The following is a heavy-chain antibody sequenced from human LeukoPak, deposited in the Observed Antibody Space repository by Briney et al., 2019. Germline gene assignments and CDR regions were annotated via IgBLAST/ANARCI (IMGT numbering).Heavy chain of an antibody. CDR1: GFTFSSYW. J-gene: IGHJ4*02. CDR2: VKQDGSEK. CDR3: ARAKWELPLDY. D-gene: IGHD1-26*01. V-gene: IGHV3-7*01. Sequence: GGSLRLSCAASGFTFSSYWMSWVRQAPGKGLEWVANVKQDGSEKYYVDSVKGRFTISRDNAKNSLYLQMNSLRAEDTAVYYCARAKWELPLDYWGQGTLVTVSS.